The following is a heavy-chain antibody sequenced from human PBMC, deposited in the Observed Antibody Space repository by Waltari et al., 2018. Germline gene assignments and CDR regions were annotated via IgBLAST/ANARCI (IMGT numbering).Heavy chain of an antibody. Sequence: EVQLVESGGGLVQPGGSLSLSCAASGFTFSSYSMNWVRQAPGKGLEWVSYISSSSSTIYYADSVKGRFTISRDNAKNSLYLQMNSLRAEDTAVYYCAREQSRAFDYWGQGTLVTVSS. J-gene: IGHJ4*02. CDR1: GFTFSSYS. V-gene: IGHV3-48*01. D-gene: IGHD6-19*01. CDR3: AREQSRAFDY. CDR2: ISSSSSTI.